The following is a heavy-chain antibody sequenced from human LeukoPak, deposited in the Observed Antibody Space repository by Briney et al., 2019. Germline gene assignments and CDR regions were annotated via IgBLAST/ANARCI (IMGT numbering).Heavy chain of an antibody. V-gene: IGHV4-61*02. Sequence: PSQTLSLTCTVSGGSISSGNYYWSWLRQPAGKGLEWIGRDYTSGSTNYNPSLKSRVTISVDTSKNQFSLKLTSVTAADTAVYYCARGVGSSESNWFDPWGQGTLATVSS. D-gene: IGHD3-10*01. CDR2: DYTSGST. CDR3: ARGVGSSESNWFDP. J-gene: IGHJ5*02. CDR1: GGSISSGNYY.